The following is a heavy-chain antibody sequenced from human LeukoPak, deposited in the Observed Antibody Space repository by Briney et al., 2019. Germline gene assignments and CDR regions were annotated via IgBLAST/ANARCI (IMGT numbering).Heavy chain of an antibody. CDR3: ARVHGDLMAPRRYFDS. J-gene: IGHJ4*02. CDR1: GYTFTSYG. Sequence: GASVKVSCKASGYTFTSYGISWVRQAPGQGLEWMGWISAYNGNTNYAQKLQGRVTMTTDTSTATAYLELRSLRSDDTAVYYCARVHGDLMAPRRYFDSWGQGTLVTVSS. CDR2: ISAYNGNT. V-gene: IGHV1-18*01. D-gene: IGHD3-10*01.